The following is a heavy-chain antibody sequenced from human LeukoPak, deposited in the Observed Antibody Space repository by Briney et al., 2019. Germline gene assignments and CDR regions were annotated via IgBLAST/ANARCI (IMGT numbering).Heavy chain of an antibody. CDR2: ISGSGGST. CDR3: AKLRAYYYDSSGYSETKTPQIYFDY. CDR1: GFTFSSYA. J-gene: IGHJ4*02. Sequence: AGGSLRLSCAASGFTFSSYAMSWVRQAPGKGLEWVSAISGSGGSTYYADSVKGRFTISRDNSKNTLYLQMNSLRAEDTAVYYYAKLRAYYYDSSGYSETKTPQIYFDYWGQGTLVTVSS. V-gene: IGHV3-23*01. D-gene: IGHD3-22*01.